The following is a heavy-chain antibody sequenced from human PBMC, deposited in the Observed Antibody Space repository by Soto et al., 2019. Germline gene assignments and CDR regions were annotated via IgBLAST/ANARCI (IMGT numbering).Heavy chain of an antibody. CDR3: AREYYDFWSGYTTTYYYYMDV. CDR2: ISSSSSYI. J-gene: IGHJ6*03. CDR1: GLTFSSYS. Sequence: GGSLRLSCAASGLTFSSYSMNWVRQAPGKGLEWVSSISSSSSYIYYADSVKGRFTISRDNAKNSLYLQMNSLRAEDTAVYYCAREYYDFWSGYTTTYYYYMDVWGKGTTVTVSS. V-gene: IGHV3-21*01. D-gene: IGHD3-3*01.